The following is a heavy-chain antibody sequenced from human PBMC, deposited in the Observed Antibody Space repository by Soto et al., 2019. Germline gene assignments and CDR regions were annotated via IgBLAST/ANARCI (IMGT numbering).Heavy chain of an antibody. CDR2: IMPVFPTP. CDR1: GGTFSTSA. Sequence: QVQLVQSGAEVKKPGSSVKVSCKASGGTFSTSAISWVRLAPGQGLEWVGGIMPVFPTPDYAQKFKGRVTSTADESTTTANLELTSLRTGDTAVYYCERDKYRQQLGGNYYYILDVWGQGTAITVSS. CDR3: ERDKYRQQLGGNYYYILDV. D-gene: IGHD2-2*02. V-gene: IGHV1-69*12. J-gene: IGHJ6*02.